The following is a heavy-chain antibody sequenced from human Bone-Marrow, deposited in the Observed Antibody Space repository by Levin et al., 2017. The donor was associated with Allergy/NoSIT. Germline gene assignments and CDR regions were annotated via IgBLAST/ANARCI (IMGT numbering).Heavy chain of an antibody. V-gene: IGHV5-51*01. D-gene: IGHD4-11*01. CDR3: VRHGLEYETNNDRYRGYSFFGVDV. CDR2: IYPGDSDT. J-gene: IGHJ6*02. Sequence: PGGSLLLSFPLSGFRLSTYWIGWVRQMPGKGLEWMAIIYPGDSDTTYSPSFQGQVTISVDTSKTTAYLQWSILKASAPDISYCVRHGLEYETNNDRYRGYSFFGVDVWGQGTMVTVSS. CDR1: GFRLSTYW.